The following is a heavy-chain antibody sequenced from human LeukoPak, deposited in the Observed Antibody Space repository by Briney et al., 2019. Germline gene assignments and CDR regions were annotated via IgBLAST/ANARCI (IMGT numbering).Heavy chain of an antibody. CDR1: GGSVSSGIYY. V-gene: IGHV4-61*01. CDR2: IYYSGST. CDR3: ARGLDIVVVPAAIGRFDP. J-gene: IGHJ5*02. D-gene: IGHD2-2*02. Sequence: SETLSLTCTVSGGSVSSGIYYWSWIRQPPGKGLEWIGYIYYSGSTNYNPSLKSRVTISVDTSKNQFSLKLSSVTAADTAVYYCARGLDIVVVPAAIGRFDPWGQGTLVTVSS.